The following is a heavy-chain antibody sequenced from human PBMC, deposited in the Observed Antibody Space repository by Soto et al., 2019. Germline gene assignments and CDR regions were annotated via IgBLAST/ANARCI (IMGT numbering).Heavy chain of an antibody. J-gene: IGHJ4*02. CDR2: ISGSGGST. D-gene: IGHD2-15*01. V-gene: IGHV3-23*01. Sequence: PGGSLRLSCAASGFTFSSYAMSWVRQAPGKGLEWVSAISGSGGSTYYADSVKGRFTISRDNSKNTLYLQMNSLRAEDTAVYYCAKEGRYCSGGSCHPRGFDYWGQGTLVTVSS. CDR1: GFTFSSYA. CDR3: AKEGRYCSGGSCHPRGFDY.